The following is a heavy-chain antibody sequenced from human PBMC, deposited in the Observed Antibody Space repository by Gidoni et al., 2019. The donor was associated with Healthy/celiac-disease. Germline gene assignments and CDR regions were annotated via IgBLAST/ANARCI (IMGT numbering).Heavy chain of an antibody. Sequence: EVQLVESGGGLVKPGGSLRLSCAASGFTFSSYSMNWVRQAPGKGLEWVSSISSSSSYIYYADSVKGRFTISRDNAKNSLYLQMNSLRAEDTAVYYCARDWEVEYSSSSGDLYYYGMDVWGQGTTVTVSS. D-gene: IGHD6-6*01. CDR1: GFTFSSYS. CDR3: ARDWEVEYSSSSGDLYYYGMDV. J-gene: IGHJ6*02. CDR2: ISSSSSYI. V-gene: IGHV3-21*01.